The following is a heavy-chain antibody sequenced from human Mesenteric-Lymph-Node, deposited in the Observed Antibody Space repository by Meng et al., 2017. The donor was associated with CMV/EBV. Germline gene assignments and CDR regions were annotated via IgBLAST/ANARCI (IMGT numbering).Heavy chain of an antibody. Sequence: GGSLRLSCAASGFTINNYWMSWARQAPGKGLEWVATINQDEGEKYYVDSVKGRFTISVDTSTNQFSLKLSSVTAADTAVYYCARCPVIPTAIDYWGQGALVTVSS. V-gene: IGHV3-7*03. CDR1: GFTINNYW. D-gene: IGHD2-2*01. CDR2: INQDEGEK. CDR3: ARCPVIPTAIDY. J-gene: IGHJ4*02.